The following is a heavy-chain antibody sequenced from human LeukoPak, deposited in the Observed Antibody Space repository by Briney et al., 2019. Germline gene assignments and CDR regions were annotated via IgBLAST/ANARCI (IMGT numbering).Heavy chain of an antibody. D-gene: IGHD2-2*01. CDR1: GGSISSSSYY. V-gene: IGHV4-39*07. CDR2: IYYSGST. CDR3: ARDQAYQGHYFDS. Sequence: PSETLSLTCTVSGGSISSSSYYWGWIRQPPGKGLEWIGSIYYSGSTYYNPSLKSRVTISVDTSKNQFSLKLSSVTAADTAVYYCARDQAYQGHYFDSWGQGTLVAVSS. J-gene: IGHJ4*02.